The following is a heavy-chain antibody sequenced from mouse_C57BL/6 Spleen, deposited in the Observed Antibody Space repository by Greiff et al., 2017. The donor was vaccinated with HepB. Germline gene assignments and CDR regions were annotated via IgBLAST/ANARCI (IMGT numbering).Heavy chain of an antibody. V-gene: IGHV1-50*01. CDR1: GYTFTSYW. Sequence: QVQLQQSGAELVKPGASVKLSCKASGYTFTSYWMQWVKQRPGQGLEWIGEIDPSDSYTNYNQKFKGKATLTVDTSSSTAYMQLSSLTSEDSAVYYCARSGYYVDWGQGTTLTVSS. CDR2: IDPSDSYT. CDR3: ARSGYYVD. D-gene: IGHD2-3*01. J-gene: IGHJ2*01.